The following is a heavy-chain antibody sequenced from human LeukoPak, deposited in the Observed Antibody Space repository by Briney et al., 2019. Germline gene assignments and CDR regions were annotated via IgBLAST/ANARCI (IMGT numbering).Heavy chain of an antibody. CDR1: GRSITSYY. CDR3: ARGGGYDFYYYYMDV. V-gene: IGHV4-59*01. D-gene: IGHD5-12*01. Sequence: SETLSLTCSVSGRSITSYYWSWIRQPPGEGLEWIGYIYYSGKTNYNPSLKSRVTISVDKSKNQFSLKLSTVTAADTAVYYCARGGGYDFYYYYMDVWGKGTTVTISS. J-gene: IGHJ6*03. CDR2: IYYSGKT.